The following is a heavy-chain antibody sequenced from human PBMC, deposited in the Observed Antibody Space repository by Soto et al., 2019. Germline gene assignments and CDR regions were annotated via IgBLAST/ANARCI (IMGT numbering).Heavy chain of an antibody. D-gene: IGHD4-17*01. CDR2: ISIDNGNT. V-gene: IGHV1-18*01. J-gene: IGHJ4*02. CDR3: ARDPSLVTNEYGNDFDY. CDR1: GYTFRSYS. Sequence: QVQLVQSGAEVKKPGASVKVSCKASGYTFRSYSINWVRQAPGQGREWMGWISIDNGNTNYAQKLQGRVTRTTDTSTSKAHMELRRLRSDDTAVYYGARDPSLVTNEYGNDFDYWGQGTLVTVSS.